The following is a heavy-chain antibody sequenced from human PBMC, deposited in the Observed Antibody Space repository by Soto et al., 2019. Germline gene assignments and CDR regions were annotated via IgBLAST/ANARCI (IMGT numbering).Heavy chain of an antibody. CDR2: ISSNGGST. CDR1: GFTFSSYA. Sequence: GSLRLSCSASGFTFSSYAMHWVRQAPGKGLEYVSAISSNGGSTYYADSVKGRFTISRDNSKNTLYLQMNSLRAEDTAVYYCARTYSRSPRPGMDVWGQGTTVTVSS. J-gene: IGHJ6*02. V-gene: IGHV3-64*04. CDR3: ARTYSRSPRPGMDV. D-gene: IGHD6-6*01.